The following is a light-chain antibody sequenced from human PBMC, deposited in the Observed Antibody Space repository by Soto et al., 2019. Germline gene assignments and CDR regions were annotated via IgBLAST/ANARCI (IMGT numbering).Light chain of an antibody. CDR3: QQYGTSPIT. Sequence: EPVLTQSPGTLSLSPGERATLSCRASQTVSSYLTWYQQRPGQAPRLLISGASRRATGIPDRFSGSGSGTDFTLTISRLEPEDFALYYCQQYGTSPITFGQGTRLEIK. CDR1: QTVSSY. J-gene: IGKJ5*01. CDR2: GAS. V-gene: IGKV3-20*01.